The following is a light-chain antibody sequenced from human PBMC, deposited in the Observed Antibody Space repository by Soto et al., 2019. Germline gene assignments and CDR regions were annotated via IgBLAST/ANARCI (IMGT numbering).Light chain of an antibody. V-gene: IGKV1-5*01. J-gene: IGKJ1*01. CDR2: DVS. CDR1: QSITSS. CDR3: QQYHSFWT. Sequence: DIQMTQSPSTLSASVGDRVTITWRASQSITSSLAWYQQKPGKAPKLLIYDVSNLERGVPSRFSGSGAGTEFTLSISSLQPDDFTTYYCQQYHSFWTFGQGTAVEIK.